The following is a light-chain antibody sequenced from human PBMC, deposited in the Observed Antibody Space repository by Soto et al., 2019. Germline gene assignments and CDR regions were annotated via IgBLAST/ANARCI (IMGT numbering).Light chain of an antibody. CDR2: GNK. V-gene: IGLV1-40*01. J-gene: IGLJ1*01. CDR1: SSHIGAGYD. CDR3: QSYDTGLSGSRV. Sequence: QSVLTQPPSVSGAPGQTVTISCTGSSSHIGAGYDVHWYQQLPGTAPKLLIYGNKNRPPGVPDRFSGSRSDTSASLAITGLQADDEADYYCQSYDTGLSGSRVFGSGTKVTVL.